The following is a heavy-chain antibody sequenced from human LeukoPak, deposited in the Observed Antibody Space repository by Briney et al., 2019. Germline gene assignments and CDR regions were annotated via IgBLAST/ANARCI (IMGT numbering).Heavy chain of an antibody. CDR2: INGNGDSR. D-gene: IGHD3-10*01. CDR3: ATTGYYGSGSYSDY. J-gene: IGHJ4*02. CDR1: GFTFDDYG. V-gene: IGHV3-20*04. Sequence: GGSLRLSCAASGFTFDDYGISWVRQAPGKGLELVSGINGNGDSRVYGDSVKGRFTLPRDNAKHSLYMQMNSLRAEDTASYYCATTGYYGSGSYSDYWGQGTLVTVSS.